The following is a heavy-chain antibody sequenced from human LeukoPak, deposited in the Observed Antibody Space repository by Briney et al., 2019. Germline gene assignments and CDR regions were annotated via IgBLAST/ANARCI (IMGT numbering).Heavy chain of an antibody. V-gene: IGHV1-24*01. D-gene: IGHD3-16*02. CDR3: ATWDAGGGYLGY. CDR1: GYTLTELS. Sequence: ASVKVSCKVSGYTLTELSMHWVRQAPGKGLEWMGGFDPEDGETIYAQKFQGRVTMTEDTSTDTAYMELSSLRSEDTAVYYCATWDAGGGYLGYWGQGTPVTVSS. CDR2: FDPEDGET. J-gene: IGHJ4*02.